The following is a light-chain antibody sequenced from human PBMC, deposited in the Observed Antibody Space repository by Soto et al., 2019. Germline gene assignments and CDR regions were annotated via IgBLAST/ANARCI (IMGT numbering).Light chain of an antibody. CDR1: QNVGSY. CDR3: QQRANSLMT. Sequence: EIVLTQSPATLSLSPGESTILSCRASQNVGSYLTWYRQKPGQAPSLLIYDATHRATGVPDRFSGSGFATDFSLTITNLEPGDFGVYYCQQRANSLMTFGQGTRLEIK. V-gene: IGKV3-11*01. J-gene: IGKJ5*01. CDR2: DAT.